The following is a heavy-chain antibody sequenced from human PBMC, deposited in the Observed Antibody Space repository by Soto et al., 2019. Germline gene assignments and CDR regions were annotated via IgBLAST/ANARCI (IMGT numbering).Heavy chain of an antibody. CDR2: IYHSGST. CDR1: GGSISSSNW. J-gene: IGHJ6*02. D-gene: IGHD3-3*01. Sequence: PSETLSLTCAVSGGSISSSNWWSWVRQPPGKGLEWIGEIYHSGSTNYNPSLKSRVTISVDKSKNQFSLKLSSVTAADTAVYYCARLGVVIGYCYYGMDVWGQGTTVTVSS. CDR3: ARLGVVIGYCYYGMDV. V-gene: IGHV4-4*02.